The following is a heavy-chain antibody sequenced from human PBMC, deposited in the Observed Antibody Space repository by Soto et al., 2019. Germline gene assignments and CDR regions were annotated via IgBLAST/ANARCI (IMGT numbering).Heavy chain of an antibody. J-gene: IGHJ6*02. CDR3: ARGHGVIIGAMDV. D-gene: IGHD3-3*01. Sequence: ASVKVSCKSSGYRFETYAMSWVRQAPGQGLEWTGWISSYNIDTYYAPKFQDRVTMTKDTSTGTAYMELRSLRSDDTAVYYCARGHGVIIGAMDVWGQGTTVTVSS. CDR1: GYRFETYA. CDR2: ISSYNIDT. V-gene: IGHV1-18*01.